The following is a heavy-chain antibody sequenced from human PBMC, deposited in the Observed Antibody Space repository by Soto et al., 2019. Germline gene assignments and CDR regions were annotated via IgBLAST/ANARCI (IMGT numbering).Heavy chain of an antibody. Sequence: PGGSLRLSCAASGLTFSDYYMSWIRQAPGKGLEWVSYISSSGSTIYYADSVKGRFTISRDNAKNSLYLQMNSLRAEDTAVYYCARVHSYGGNSVRFNWFDPWGQGTLVTVSS. V-gene: IGHV3-11*01. CDR3: ARVHSYGGNSVRFNWFDP. D-gene: IGHD4-17*01. CDR2: ISSSGSTI. J-gene: IGHJ5*02. CDR1: GLTFSDYY.